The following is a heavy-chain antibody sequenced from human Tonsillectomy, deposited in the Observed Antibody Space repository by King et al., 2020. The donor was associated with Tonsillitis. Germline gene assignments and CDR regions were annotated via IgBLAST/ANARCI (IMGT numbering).Heavy chain of an antibody. CDR2: IYYSGST. V-gene: IGHV4-30-4*01. Sequence: VQLQESGPGLVKPSQTLSLTCTVSGGSISSGDYYWSWIRQPPGKGLEWIGYIYYSGSTYYNPSLKSRVTISVDTSKNQFSLKLSSVTAADTSVYYCARVSGYCYGRHYYYYDGMDVWGQGTTVTVFS. J-gene: IGHJ6*01. CDR1: GGSISSGDYY. D-gene: IGHD5-18*01. CDR3: ARVSGYCYGRHYYYYDGMDV.